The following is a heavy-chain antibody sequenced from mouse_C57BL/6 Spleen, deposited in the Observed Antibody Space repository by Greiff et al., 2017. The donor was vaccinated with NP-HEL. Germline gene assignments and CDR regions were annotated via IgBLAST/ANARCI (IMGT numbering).Heavy chain of an antibody. CDR3: ARRVYYYGSSSYFDY. J-gene: IGHJ2*01. D-gene: IGHD1-1*01. CDR1: GYTFTSYW. CDR2: LDPSDSYT. V-gene: IGHV1-69*01. Sequence: VQLQQPGAELVMPGASVKLSCKASGYTFTSYWMHWVKQRPGQGLEWIGELDPSDSYTNYNQKFKGKSTLTVDKSSSTAYMQLSSLTSEDSAVYYCARRVYYYGSSSYFDYWGQGTTLTVSS.